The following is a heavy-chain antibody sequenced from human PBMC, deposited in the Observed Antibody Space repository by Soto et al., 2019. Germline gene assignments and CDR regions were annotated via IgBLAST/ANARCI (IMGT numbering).Heavy chain of an antibody. CDR1: GFTFTSYG. CDR3: VSDQEYGHASVPYS. D-gene: IGHD3-16*01. V-gene: IGHV3-30*03. J-gene: IGHJ4*02. CDR2: ISYDGGIQ. Sequence: QAQLVESGGGVVQPGRSLRLSCAASGFTFTSYGMHWVRQAPGKRLEWVAVISYDGGIQHYADSVKGRFTISRDNSKNYVLLHRNSPRAEDTDVYYCVSDQEYGHASVPYSWGQGTLVSVSS.